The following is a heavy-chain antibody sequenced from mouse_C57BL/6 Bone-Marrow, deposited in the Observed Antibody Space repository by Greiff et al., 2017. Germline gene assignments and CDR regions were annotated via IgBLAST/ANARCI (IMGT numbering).Heavy chain of an antibody. J-gene: IGHJ1*03. CDR3: AREKVSTVPYWYFDV. D-gene: IGHD1-1*01. CDR2: IDPSDSYT. V-gene: IGHV1-69*01. Sequence: VQLQQPGAELVMPGASVKLSCKASGYTFTSYWMHWVKQRPGQGLEWIGEIDPSDSYTNYTQKFKGKSTLTVDKSSSTAYMQLSSLTAEDSAVYYCAREKVSTVPYWYFDVWGTGTTVTVSS. CDR1: GYTFTSYW.